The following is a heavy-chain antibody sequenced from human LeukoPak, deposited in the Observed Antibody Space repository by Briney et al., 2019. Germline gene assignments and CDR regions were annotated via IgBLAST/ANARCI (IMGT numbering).Heavy chain of an antibody. CDR2: IWYDGSNK. CDR3: AREAAPFEYSSSRRTYYFDY. V-gene: IGHV3-33*01. J-gene: IGHJ4*02. Sequence: PGGSLRLSCAASGFTFSSYGMHWVRQAPGKGLEWVAVIWYDGSNKYYADSVKGRFTISRDNSKNTLYLQMNSLRAEDTAVYYCAREAAPFEYSSSRRTYYFDYWGQGTLVTVSS. D-gene: IGHD6-6*01. CDR1: GFTFSSYG.